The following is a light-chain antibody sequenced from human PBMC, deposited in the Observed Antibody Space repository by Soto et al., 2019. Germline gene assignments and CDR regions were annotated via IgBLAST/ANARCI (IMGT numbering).Light chain of an antibody. Sequence: QSALTQPASVSGSPGQSITISCAGTSRDVGGYNYVSWYQQYPGKAPKVIIYRGTKRPSGVSTRFSGSVSGNTASLTVSGLQAEDEAEYFCCSSAPESTYVFGTGTQLTVL. CDR1: SRDVGGYNY. V-gene: IGLV2-23*01. J-gene: IGLJ7*01. CDR3: CSSAPESTYV. CDR2: RGT.